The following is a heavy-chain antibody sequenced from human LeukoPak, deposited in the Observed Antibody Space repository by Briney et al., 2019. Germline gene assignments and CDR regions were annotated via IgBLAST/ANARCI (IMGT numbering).Heavy chain of an antibody. CDR1: GFTFSSYE. CDR2: FSHSGST. D-gene: IGHD3-10*01. CDR3: ARRGKLWFGERNWFDP. Sequence: GSLRLSCAASGFTFSSYEMNWVRQAPGKGLEWIGSFSHSGSTYYNPSLKSRVTISVDTSKNQFSLKLSSVTAADTAVYYCARRGKLWFGERNWFDPWGQGTLVTVSS. V-gene: IGHV4-38-2*01. J-gene: IGHJ5*02.